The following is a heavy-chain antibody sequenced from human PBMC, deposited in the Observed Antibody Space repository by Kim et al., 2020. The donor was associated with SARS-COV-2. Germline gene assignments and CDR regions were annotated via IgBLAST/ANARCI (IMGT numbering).Heavy chain of an antibody. CDR1: GFSFNSYA. D-gene: IGHD1-26*01. CDR3: AKVEESSGNYYSAGYYYIDI. V-gene: IGHV3-23*01. J-gene: IGHJ6*03. Sequence: GGSLRLSCEASGFSFNSYAVNWVRQAPGQGLEWVSGISKSDTTTTYADSVKGRFTNSRDNSKNLVFLFMNTLRAEDTAVYYCAKVEESSGNYYSAGYYYIDIWGKGTTVTVSS. CDR2: ISKSDTTT.